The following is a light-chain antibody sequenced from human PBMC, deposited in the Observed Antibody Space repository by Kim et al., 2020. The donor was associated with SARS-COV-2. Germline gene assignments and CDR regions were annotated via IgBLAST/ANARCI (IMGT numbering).Light chain of an antibody. CDR2: DVS. CDR3: SSYTSSSTSWV. V-gene: IGLV2-14*01. CDR1: SSDVGGYNY. Sequence: QSALTQPASVSGSPGQSITISCTGTSSDVGGYNYVSWYHQHPGKAPKLMIYDVSKRPSGVSNRFSGSKSGNTASLTISGLQAEDEADYYCSSYTSSSTSWVFGGGTQLTVL. J-gene: IGLJ3*02.